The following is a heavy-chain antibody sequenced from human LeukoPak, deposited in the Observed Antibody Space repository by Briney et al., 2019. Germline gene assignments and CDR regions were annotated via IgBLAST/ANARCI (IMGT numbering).Heavy chain of an antibody. D-gene: IGHD6-19*01. Sequence: GGSLRLSCAASGFTFSGYSMNWVRQAPGKGLEWVSYISSSSSTIYYADSVKGRFTIPRDNAKNSLSLQMNSLRAEDSAVYYCARITVDSSGWYHFDYWGQGTLVTVSS. CDR1: GFTFSGYS. J-gene: IGHJ4*02. CDR2: ISSSSSTI. V-gene: IGHV3-48*04. CDR3: ARITVDSSGWYHFDY.